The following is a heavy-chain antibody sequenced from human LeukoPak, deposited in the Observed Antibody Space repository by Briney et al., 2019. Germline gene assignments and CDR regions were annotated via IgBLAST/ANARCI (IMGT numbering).Heavy chain of an antibody. D-gene: IGHD6-19*01. CDR3: AKDRGSGWPQFDY. J-gene: IGHJ4*02. CDR2: ISGRGGST. CDR1: GFSFSSYA. V-gene: IGHV3-23*01. Sequence: PGGSLRLSCAASGFSFSSYAMSWVRQAPGKGLEWVSAISGRGGSTYYADSVKGRFTIPRDNPKNTLYLQMNSLRAEDTAVYYCAKDRGSGWPQFDYWGQGTLVTVSS.